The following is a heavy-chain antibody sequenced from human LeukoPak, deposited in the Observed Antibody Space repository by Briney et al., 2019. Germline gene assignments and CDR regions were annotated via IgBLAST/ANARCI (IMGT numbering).Heavy chain of an antibody. D-gene: IGHD6-13*01. Sequence: GRSLRLSCAASGFTFSSYGMHWVRQAPGKGLEWVAVISYDGSNKYYADSVKGRFTISRDNSKNTLYLQMNSLRAEDTAVYYCAKDSRYSSSRAGGYYYGMDVWGQGTTVTVSS. J-gene: IGHJ6*02. V-gene: IGHV3-30*18. CDR1: GFTFSSYG. CDR2: ISYDGSNK. CDR3: AKDSRYSSSRAGGYYYGMDV.